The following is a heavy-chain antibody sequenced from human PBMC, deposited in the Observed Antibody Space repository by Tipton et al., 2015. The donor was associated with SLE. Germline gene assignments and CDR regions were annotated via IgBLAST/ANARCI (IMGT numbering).Heavy chain of an antibody. CDR1: GGSISSQY. D-gene: IGHD6-13*01. V-gene: IGHV4-59*11. CDR3: ARDSVDYYSSSWANAGDYGMDV. J-gene: IGHJ6*02. Sequence: TLSLTCTVSGGSISSQYWSWIRQPPGKGLEWIGSIYHSGSTYYNPSLKSRVAISVDRSKNQFSLKLTSVTAADTAVYYCARDSVDYYSSSWANAGDYGMDVWGQGTTVTVSS. CDR2: IYHSGST.